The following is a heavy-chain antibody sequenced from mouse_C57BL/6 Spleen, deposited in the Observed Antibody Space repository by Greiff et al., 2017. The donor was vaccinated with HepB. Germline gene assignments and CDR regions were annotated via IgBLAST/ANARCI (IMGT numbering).Heavy chain of an antibody. CDR2: IDPSDSYT. CDR1: GYTFTSYW. D-gene: IGHD3-2*02. CDR3: ARKRDSSGPWFAY. J-gene: IGHJ3*01. V-gene: IGHV1-50*01. Sequence: VKLQQPGAELVKPGASVKLSCKASGYTFTSYWMQWVKQRPGQGLEWIGEIDPSDSYTNYNQKFKGKATLTVDTSSSAAYMQLSSLTSEDSAVYYCARKRDSSGPWFAYWGQGTLVTVSA.